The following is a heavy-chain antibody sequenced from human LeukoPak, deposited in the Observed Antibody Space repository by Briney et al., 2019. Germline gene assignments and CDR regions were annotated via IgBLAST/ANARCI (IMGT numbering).Heavy chain of an antibody. D-gene: IGHD6-19*01. CDR2: IIPIFGTA. CDR3: ARSPRPLSSSGWYSDYYYYGMDV. CDR1: GGTFSSYA. V-gene: IGHV1-69*13. Sequence: SVKVSCKAPGGTFSSYAISWVRQAPGQGLEWMGGIIPIFGTANYAQKFQGRVTITADESTSTAYMELSSLRSEDTAVYYCARSPRPLSSSGWYSDYYYYGMDVWGQGTTVTVSS. J-gene: IGHJ6*02.